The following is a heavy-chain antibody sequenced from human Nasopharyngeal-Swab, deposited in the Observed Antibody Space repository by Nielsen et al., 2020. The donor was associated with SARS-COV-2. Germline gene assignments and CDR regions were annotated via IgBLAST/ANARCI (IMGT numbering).Heavy chain of an antibody. Sequence: SETLSLTCTVSGDSISSSSYYWVWIRQPPGKGLEWIGSIYYSGSTYYNPSLKSRVTISVDTSKNQFSLKLSSVTAADTAVYYCARRGYGSGSSKYYFDYWGQGTLVTVSS. CDR2: IYYSGST. CDR1: GDSISSSSYY. CDR3: ARRGYGSGSSKYYFDY. J-gene: IGHJ4*02. V-gene: IGHV4-39*01. D-gene: IGHD3-10*01.